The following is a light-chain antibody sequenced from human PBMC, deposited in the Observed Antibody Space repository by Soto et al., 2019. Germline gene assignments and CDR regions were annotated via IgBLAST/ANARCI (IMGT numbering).Light chain of an antibody. CDR1: SSNIGSNT. CDR3: TAWDDSLNGVV. CDR2: SNN. Sequence: SLLPHLPSASGTHGQRVIISCSGSSSNIGSNTVDWYQQLPGTAPKLSIYSNNPRPSGVPDRFSGSKSGTSASLAISGLQSEDEADYYCTAWDDSLNGVVFGGGTKVTVL. V-gene: IGLV1-44*01. J-gene: IGLJ2*01.